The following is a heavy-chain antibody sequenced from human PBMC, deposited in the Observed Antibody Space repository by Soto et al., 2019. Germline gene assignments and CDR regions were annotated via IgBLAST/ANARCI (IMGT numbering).Heavy chain of an antibody. CDR1: GFTFDDYA. CDR2: ISWNSGSI. J-gene: IGHJ6*02. V-gene: IGHV3-9*01. CDR3: ARASAPYYYGMDV. Sequence: GGSLRLSCAASGFTFDDYAMHWVRQAPGKGLEWVSGISWNSGSIGYADSVKGRFTISRDNAKNSLYLQMNSLRAEDTAVYYCARASAPYYYGMDVWGQGTTVTVSS.